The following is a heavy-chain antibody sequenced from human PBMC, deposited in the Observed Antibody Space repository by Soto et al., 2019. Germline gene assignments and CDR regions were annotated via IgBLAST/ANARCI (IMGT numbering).Heavy chain of an antibody. J-gene: IGHJ6*02. CDR3: ARVSYYDSSGKGMYYYYYGMDV. D-gene: IGHD3-22*01. CDR1: GYTFTSYG. Sequence: ASVKVSCKASGYTFTSYGISWVRQAPGQGLEWMGWISAYNGNTNYAQKLQGRVTMTTDTSTSTAYMELRSLRADDPAVYYCARVSYYDSSGKGMYYYYYGMDVWGQGTTVTVSS. CDR2: ISAYNGNT. V-gene: IGHV1-18*04.